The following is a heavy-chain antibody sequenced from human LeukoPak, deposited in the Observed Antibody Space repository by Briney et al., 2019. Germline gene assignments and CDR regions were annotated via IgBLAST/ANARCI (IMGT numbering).Heavy chain of an antibody. CDR2: IYYSGST. D-gene: IGHD3-10*01. V-gene: IGHV4-59*01. CDR1: GGSISSYY. CDR3: ARESGLWFGEFADNWFDP. J-gene: IGHJ5*02. Sequence: VKPSETLSLTCTVSGGSISSYYWSWIRQPPGKGLEWIGYIYYSGSTNYSPSLKSRVTISVDTSKNQFSLKLSSVTAADTAVYYCARESGLWFGEFADNWFDPWGQGTLVTVSS.